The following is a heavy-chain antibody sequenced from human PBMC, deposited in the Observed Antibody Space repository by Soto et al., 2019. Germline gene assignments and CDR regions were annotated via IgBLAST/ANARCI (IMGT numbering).Heavy chain of an antibody. CDR3: ARVDTAMVNYYYYGMDV. D-gene: IGHD5-18*01. CDR2: IYYSGST. Sequence: PSETLSLTCTVSGGSISSSSYYWGWIRQPPGKGLEWIGSIYYSGSTYYNPSPKSRVTISVDTSKNQFSLKLSSVTAADTAVYYCARVDTAMVNYYYYGMDVWGQGTTVTVSS. CDR1: GGSISSSSYY. J-gene: IGHJ6*02. V-gene: IGHV4-39*01.